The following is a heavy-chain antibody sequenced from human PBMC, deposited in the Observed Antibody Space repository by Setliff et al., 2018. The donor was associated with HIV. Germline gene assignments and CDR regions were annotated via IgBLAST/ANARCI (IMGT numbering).Heavy chain of an antibody. V-gene: IGHV4-61*02. CDR2: IYTSGST. CDR3: ARHSPSDY. J-gene: IGHJ4*02. Sequence: SETLSLTCTVTGGSISSGGFYWTWIRQHPGRGLEWIGRIYTSGSTNYNPSLKSRVTISVDTSKNQFSLKLSSVTAADTAVYYCARHSPSDYWGQGTLVTVSS. CDR1: GGSISSGGFY.